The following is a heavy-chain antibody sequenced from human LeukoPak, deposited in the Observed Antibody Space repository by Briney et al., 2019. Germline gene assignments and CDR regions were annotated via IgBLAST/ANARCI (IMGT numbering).Heavy chain of an antibody. CDR3: ARGRGGIAAAAKGNWFDP. CDR1: GGSFSGYY. J-gene: IGHJ5*02. D-gene: IGHD6-13*01. V-gene: IGHV4-34*01. CDR2: INHSGST. Sequence: SETLSLTCAVYGGSFSGYYWSWIRQPPRKGLEWIGEINHSGSTNYNPSLKSRVTISVDTSKNQFSLKMSSGTAADTAVYYCARGRGGIAAAAKGNWFDPWGQGTLVTVSS.